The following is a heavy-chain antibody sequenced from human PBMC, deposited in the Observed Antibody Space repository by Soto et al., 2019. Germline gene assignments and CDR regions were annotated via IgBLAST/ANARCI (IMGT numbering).Heavy chain of an antibody. CDR1: GYTFTSYA. V-gene: IGHV1-3*01. J-gene: IGHJ4*02. CDR3: ARDPASGDSSGYYSYYFDY. Sequence: ASVKVSCKASGYTFTSYAMHWVRQAPGQRLEWMGWINAGNGNTKYSQKFQGRVTITRDTSASTAYMELSSLRSEDTAVYYCARDPASGDSSGYYSYYFDYWGQGTLVTVSS. D-gene: IGHD3-22*01. CDR2: INAGNGNT.